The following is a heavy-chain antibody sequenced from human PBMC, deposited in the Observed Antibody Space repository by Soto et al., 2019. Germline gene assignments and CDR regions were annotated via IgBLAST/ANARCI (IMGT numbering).Heavy chain of an antibody. CDR2: IFPNGRDK. CDR1: GFNFNTYF. Sequence: QVQLVQSGGGVVQPGRSLRLSCAASGFNFNTYFMHWVRQAPGKGLEWVAMIFPNGRDKEYADSVKGRLTISRDNSNNRMHLKMDSLIPEDTAVYYCARDDEYGSNCDLAYWGQGALVTVSS. CDR3: ARDDEYGSNCDLAY. J-gene: IGHJ4*02. D-gene: IGHD1-26*01. V-gene: IGHV3-30*13.